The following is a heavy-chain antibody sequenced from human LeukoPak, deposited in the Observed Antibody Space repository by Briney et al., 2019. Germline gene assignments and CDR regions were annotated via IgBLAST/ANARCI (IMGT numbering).Heavy chain of an antibody. Sequence: GSSVKVSCKASGGTFSSYAISWVRQAPGQGLEWMGGIIPIFGTANYAQKFQGRVTITADESTSTAYMELSSLRSEDTAVYYCARGRHPVRRRYSSSWYGGNWFDPWGQGTLVTVSS. CDR3: ARGRHPVRRRYSSSWYGGNWFDP. D-gene: IGHD6-13*01. J-gene: IGHJ5*02. CDR2: IIPIFGTA. V-gene: IGHV1-69*01. CDR1: GGTFSSYA.